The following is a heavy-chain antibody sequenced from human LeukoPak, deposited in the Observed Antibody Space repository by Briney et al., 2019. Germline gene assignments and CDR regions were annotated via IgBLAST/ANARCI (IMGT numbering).Heavy chain of an antibody. CDR2: IYNRGST. J-gene: IGHJ5*02. CDR1: GGSVSSGTYY. Sequence: PSETLSLTCTVSGGSVSSGTYYWSWIRQPPGKGLEWIGYIYNRGSTKSNPSLKSRVTILVDTSKNQFSLKLSSVTAAGTAVYYCARDPYGEGWFDPWGQGTLVTVSS. CDR3: ARDPYGEGWFDP. V-gene: IGHV4-61*01. D-gene: IGHD4-17*01.